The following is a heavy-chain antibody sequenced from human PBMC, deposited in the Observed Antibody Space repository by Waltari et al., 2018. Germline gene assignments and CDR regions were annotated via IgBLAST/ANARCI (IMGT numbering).Heavy chain of an antibody. CDR1: GYSFTSYD. D-gene: IGHD2-2*01. Sequence: QVQLVQSGAEVKKPGASVTVSFRASGYSFTSYDITWVRLAPGQGLEWTGWMNPMSGNTGYARKFQGRVSMTGDPSINTAYMELSSLTFDDTAVYYCARAVRNQLLSEYWGQGTLVAVSS. CDR3: ARAVRNQLLSEY. J-gene: IGHJ4*02. CDR2: MNPMSGNT. V-gene: IGHV1-8*01.